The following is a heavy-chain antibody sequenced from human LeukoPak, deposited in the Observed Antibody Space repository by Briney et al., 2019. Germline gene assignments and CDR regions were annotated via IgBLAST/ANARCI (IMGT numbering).Heavy chain of an antibody. CDR2: IYYSGSS. CDR3: ARDLARGRSGLDY. Sequence: SETLSLTCTVSGGSVSSYYWNWVRQPPGKGLEWIGYIYYSGSSNYNPSLKSRVTISVDTSKNQFSLKLSSVTAADTAMYYRARDLARGRSGLDYWGQGTLVTVSS. J-gene: IGHJ4*02. D-gene: IGHD3-3*01. V-gene: IGHV4-59*02. CDR1: GGSVSSYY.